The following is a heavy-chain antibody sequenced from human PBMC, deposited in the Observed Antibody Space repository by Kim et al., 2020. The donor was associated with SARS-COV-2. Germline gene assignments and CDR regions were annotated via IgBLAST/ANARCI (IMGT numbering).Heavy chain of an antibody. Sequence: TDYSPSLTSRLTISVDTSRNQFSMKLNSVTAADTAIYYCTAAPNNYFFDHWGQGTLVTVSS. V-gene: IGHV4-59*03. CDR3: TAAPNNYFFDH. CDR2: T. D-gene: IGHD6-13*01. J-gene: IGHJ4*02.